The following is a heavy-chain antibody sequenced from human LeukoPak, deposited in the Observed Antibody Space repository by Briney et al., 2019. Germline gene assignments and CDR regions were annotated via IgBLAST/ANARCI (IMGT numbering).Heavy chain of an antibody. D-gene: IGHD3-22*01. CDR3: ARDPHYYDSSGYYYPPAFDI. CDR1: GFTFSSYS. Sequence: GGSLRLSCAASGFTFSSYSMNWVRQAPGKGLEWVSSISSSSSYIYYADSVKGRFTISRDNAKNSLYLHMNSLRAEDTAVYYCARDPHYYDSSGYYYPPAFDIWGQGTMVTVSS. J-gene: IGHJ3*02. CDR2: ISSSSSYI. V-gene: IGHV3-21*01.